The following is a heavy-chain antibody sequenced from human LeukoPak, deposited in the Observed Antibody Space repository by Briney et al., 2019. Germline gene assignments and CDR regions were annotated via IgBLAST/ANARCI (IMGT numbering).Heavy chain of an antibody. V-gene: IGHV4-31*03. CDR3: ARSRAVAGTPERVDY. Sequence: SQTLSLTCTVSGGSISSGGYYWSWIRQHPGRGLEWIGYIYYSGSTYYNPSLKSRVTISVDTSKNQFSLKLSSVTAADTAVYYCARSRAVAGTPERVDYWGQGTLVTVSS. CDR1: GGSISSGGYY. CDR2: IYYSGST. J-gene: IGHJ4*02. D-gene: IGHD6-19*01.